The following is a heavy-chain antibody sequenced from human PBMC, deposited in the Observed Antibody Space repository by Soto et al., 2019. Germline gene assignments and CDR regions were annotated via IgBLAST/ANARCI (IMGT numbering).Heavy chain of an antibody. CDR1: GFTFSSYG. Sequence: QVQLEESGGGVVQPGRSLRLSCAESGFTFSSYGMHWVRQAPGKGLEWVAVIWYDGSNKYYADSVKGRFTISRDNSKNTLELQMKSLGAEDTAVYYFARIPQRAGAETRFGYFDLWSSGTLVTVAS. CDR2: IWYDGSNK. CDR3: ARIPQRAGAETRFGYFDL. J-gene: IGHJ2*01. D-gene: IGHD6-19*01. V-gene: IGHV3-33*01.